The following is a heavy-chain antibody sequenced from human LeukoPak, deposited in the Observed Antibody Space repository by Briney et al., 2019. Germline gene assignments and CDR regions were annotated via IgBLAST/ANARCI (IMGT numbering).Heavy chain of an antibody. CDR2: INYSRNP. Sequence: SETLSLTCTVSGGSISSSSYYWGWIRQPPGKGLEWIGNINYSRNPYYNPSLKSRVTISVDTSKNQFSLKLSSVTAADTAVYYCARVLNYDFWSGYRDYCYYMDVWGKGTTVSVSS. D-gene: IGHD3-3*01. CDR1: GGSISSSSYY. V-gene: IGHV4-39*07. J-gene: IGHJ6*03. CDR3: ARVLNYDFWSGYRDYCYYMDV.